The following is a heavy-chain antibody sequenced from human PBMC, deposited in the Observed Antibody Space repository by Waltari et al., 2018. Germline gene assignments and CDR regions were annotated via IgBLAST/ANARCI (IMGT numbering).Heavy chain of an antibody. CDR1: GDSISSGAYY. V-gene: IGHV4-30-4*01. CDR3: ARGGSNWDAWFDP. CDR2: IYYSGST. J-gene: IGHJ5*02. D-gene: IGHD1-1*01. Sequence: QVQLQESGPGLVKPSQTLSLTCTVSGDSISSGAYYWSWIHQPPGKGLEWIGYIYYSGSTYYNPSLKSRLTISVDTSKNQFSLNLNSVTAADTAVYYCARGGSNWDAWFDPWGQGTLVSVSS.